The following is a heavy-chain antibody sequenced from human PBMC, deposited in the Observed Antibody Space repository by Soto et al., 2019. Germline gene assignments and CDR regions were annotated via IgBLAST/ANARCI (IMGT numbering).Heavy chain of an antibody. CDR3: STSIDP. CDR1: GGSISSGCYY. V-gene: IGHV4-31*03. CDR2: FYYSGST. J-gene: IGHJ5*02. Sequence: SETLSLTCTVSGGSISSGCYYWSWIRQHPGKGLEGIGYFYYSGSTYYNPSLTRRVTISIDTSKTQSSLKLYSVAAEDKDMYYCSTSIDPWRQGTLVTVSS.